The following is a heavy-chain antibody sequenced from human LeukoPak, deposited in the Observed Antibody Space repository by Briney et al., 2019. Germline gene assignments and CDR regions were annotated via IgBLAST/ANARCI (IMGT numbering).Heavy chain of an antibody. V-gene: IGHV4-34*01. Sequence: PSETLSLTCAVYGGCFSGYYWSWIRQPPGKGLEWIGEINRSGSTNYYPYFMSRVTISVDTSKNQFSLKLNSVTAADTAVYYCARWELLPAFDIWGQGTMVTVSS. J-gene: IGHJ3*02. CDR3: ARWELLPAFDI. D-gene: IGHD1-26*01. CDR1: GGCFSGYY. CDR2: INRSGST.